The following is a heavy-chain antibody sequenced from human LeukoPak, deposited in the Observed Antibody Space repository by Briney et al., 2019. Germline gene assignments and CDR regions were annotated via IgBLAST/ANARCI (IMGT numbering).Heavy chain of an antibody. J-gene: IGHJ6*03. CDR1: GYTFTSYG. CDR2: ISAYNGNT. CDR3: ARGGAGRGYSYGQGDYYYMDV. D-gene: IGHD5-18*01. Sequence: ASVKVSCKASGYTFTSYGISWVRQAPGQGLEWMGWISAYNGNTNYAQKLQGRVTMSTDTSTRTAYMELRSLRSDDTAVYYCARGGAGRGYSYGQGDYYYMDVWGKGTTVTVSS. V-gene: IGHV1-18*01.